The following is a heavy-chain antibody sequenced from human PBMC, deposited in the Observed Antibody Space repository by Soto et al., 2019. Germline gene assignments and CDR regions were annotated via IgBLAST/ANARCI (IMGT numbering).Heavy chain of an antibody. D-gene: IGHD2-21*01. CDR2: ITGSGGTT. V-gene: IGHV3-23*01. J-gene: IGHJ4*02. Sequence: GGSLRLSCTASGGSGFMFSRYAMSWVRQAPGKGLEWVSSITGSGGTTYYADSVKGRFSLSRDNTKNTIYLQMSSLRVEDSALYYCAKHFGGTQSHFNHWGQGSQVTVSS. CDR3: AKHFGGTQSHFNH. CDR1: GFMFSRYA.